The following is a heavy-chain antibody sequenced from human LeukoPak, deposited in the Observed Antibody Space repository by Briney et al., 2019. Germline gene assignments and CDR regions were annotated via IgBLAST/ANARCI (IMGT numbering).Heavy chain of an antibody. V-gene: IGHV4-39*07. CDR3: ARDRMITFGGVIVPRWFDP. CDR2: IYYSGST. Sequence: SETLSLTCTVSGGSISSSSYYWGWIRQPPGKGLEWIGSIYYSGSTYYNPSLKSRVTISVDTSKNQFSLKLSSVTAADTAVNYCARDRMITFGGVIVPRWFDPWGQGTLVTVSS. CDR1: GGSISSSSYY. D-gene: IGHD3-16*02. J-gene: IGHJ5*02.